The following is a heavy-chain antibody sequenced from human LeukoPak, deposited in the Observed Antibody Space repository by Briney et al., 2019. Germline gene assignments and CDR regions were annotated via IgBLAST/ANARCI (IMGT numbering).Heavy chain of an antibody. V-gene: IGHV3-7*01. CDR3: ARSDSSGTIFDY. J-gene: IGHJ4*02. CDR1: GFTFSNYW. CDR2: INRDGSGK. Sequence: GGSLRLSCAASGFTFSNYWMTWVRQAPGKGLEWVANINRDGSGKFYVDSVKGRFTVSRDNAKNSLYLQMHSPRAEDTAVYYCARSDSSGTIFDYWGQGTLVTVSS. D-gene: IGHD3-22*01.